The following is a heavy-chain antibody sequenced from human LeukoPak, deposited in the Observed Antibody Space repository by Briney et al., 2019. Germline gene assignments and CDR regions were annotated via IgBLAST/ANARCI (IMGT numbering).Heavy chain of an antibody. CDR2: MNPNSGNT. D-gene: IGHD4-23*01. CDR1: GYTFTGHD. Sequence: ASVKVSCKASGYTFTGHDINWVRQAAGQGLEWMGWMNPNSGNTGYAERFHGRVTMTRNTSISTAYMELSSLRSEDTAVYYCARGRLGRWVPVSWGQGTLVNVSA. J-gene: IGHJ4*01. V-gene: IGHV1-8*01. CDR3: ARGRLGRWVPVS.